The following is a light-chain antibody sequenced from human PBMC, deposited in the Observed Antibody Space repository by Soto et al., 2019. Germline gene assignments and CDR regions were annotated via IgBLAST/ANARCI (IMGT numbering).Light chain of an antibody. Sequence: EIVLKQSPGTLSLSPGERATLSCRASQSVSSATYLAWYQQKPGQAPRLLIYGASSRAAGIPDRFSGSGSGTDFTLTISRLEPEDFAVYYCQQYGDSPLTFGGGTKVE. CDR1: QSVSSATY. J-gene: IGKJ4*01. CDR3: QQYGDSPLT. V-gene: IGKV3-20*01. CDR2: GAS.